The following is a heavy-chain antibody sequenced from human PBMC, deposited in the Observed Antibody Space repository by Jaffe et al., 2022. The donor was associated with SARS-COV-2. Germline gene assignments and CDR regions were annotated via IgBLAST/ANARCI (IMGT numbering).Heavy chain of an antibody. J-gene: IGHJ4*02. D-gene: IGHD5-12*01. Sequence: EVQLVESGGGLVQPGGSLRLSCAASGFTFSSYSMNWVRQAPGKGLEWVSYISSSSSTIYYADSVKGRFTISRDNAKNSLYLQMNSLRAEDTAVYYCARDMGPMRVWLQLGPFDYWGQGTLVTVSS. CDR1: GFTFSSYS. V-gene: IGHV3-48*01. CDR3: ARDMGPMRVWLQLGPFDY. CDR2: ISSSSSTI.